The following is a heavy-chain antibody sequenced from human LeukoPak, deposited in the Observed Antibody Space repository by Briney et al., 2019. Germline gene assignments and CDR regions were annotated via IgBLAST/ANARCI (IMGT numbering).Heavy chain of an antibody. CDR1: GGSISSYY. D-gene: IGHD1-26*01. J-gene: IGHJ6*02. Sequence: PPETLSLTCTVSGGSISSYYWSWIRQPPGKGREWIGYIYYSGSTNYNPSLKSRVTISVDTSKHQFSLKLGSVTAADTAVYYCARVGGTNYYYYGMDVWGQGTTVTVSS. CDR2: IYYSGST. V-gene: IGHV4-59*01. CDR3: ARVGGTNYYYYGMDV.